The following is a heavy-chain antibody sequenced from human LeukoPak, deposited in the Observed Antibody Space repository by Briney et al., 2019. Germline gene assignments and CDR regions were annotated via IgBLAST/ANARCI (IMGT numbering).Heavy chain of an antibody. J-gene: IGHJ4*02. CDR3: ARGRRVYYDSSGYSWWSFDY. Sequence: ASVKVSCKASGYTFTGYYMHWVRQAPGQGLEWMGWINPNSGGTNYAQKFQGRVTMTRDKSISTAYMELSRLRSDDTAVYYCARGRRVYYDSSGYSWWSFDYWGQGTLVTVSS. CDR2: INPNSGGT. D-gene: IGHD3-22*01. V-gene: IGHV1-2*02. CDR1: GYTFTGYY.